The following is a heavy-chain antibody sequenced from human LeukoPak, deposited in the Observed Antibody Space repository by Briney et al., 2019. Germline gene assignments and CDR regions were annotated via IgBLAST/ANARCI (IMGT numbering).Heavy chain of an antibody. D-gene: IGHD5-18*01. Sequence: SETLSLTCTVSGGSISNYYWSWIRQPPGKGLEWVGYIYSSRSTNYNPSLKSRVTISVDVSKNQFSLKLSSVTAADTALYYCARVTRAYNYGSDFWGQGTLVTVSS. CDR2: IYSSRST. CDR3: ARVTRAYNYGSDF. V-gene: IGHV4-59*01. CDR1: GGSISNYY. J-gene: IGHJ4*02.